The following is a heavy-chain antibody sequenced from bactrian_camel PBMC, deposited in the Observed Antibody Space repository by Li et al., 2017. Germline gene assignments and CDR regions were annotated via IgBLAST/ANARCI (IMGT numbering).Heavy chain of an antibody. CDR1: EYTFSSKC. D-gene: IGHD3*01. CDR2: ICTGVGIT. CDR3: AADHEGTITKCPAPLNSRAYEY. J-gene: IGHJ4*01. Sequence: HVQLVESGGGSVEAGGSLRLSCVAPEYTFSSKCAGWFRQVPGKEREGIAAICTGVGITYYDDSVKDRFTIQDNPEHAVDLQMNSLKPEDTAMYYCAADHEGTITKCPAPLNSRAYEYWGQGTQVTVS. V-gene: IGHV3-3*01.